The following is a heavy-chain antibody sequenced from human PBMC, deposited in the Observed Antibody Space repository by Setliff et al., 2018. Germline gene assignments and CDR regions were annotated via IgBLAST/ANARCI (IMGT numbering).Heavy chain of an antibody. CDR2: INAANGNT. V-gene: IGHV1-3*01. D-gene: IGHD5-12*01. CDR3: ARGPGGYGDSLDY. J-gene: IGHJ4*02. Sequence: KVSCKASGYTFTTYAMSWMRQAPGQGLEWMGWINAANGNTKYSQDLQGRGTITRDTGASTVYMELTNLTSDDTAVYYCARGPGGYGDSLDYWGPGTLVTVSS. CDR1: GYTFTTYA.